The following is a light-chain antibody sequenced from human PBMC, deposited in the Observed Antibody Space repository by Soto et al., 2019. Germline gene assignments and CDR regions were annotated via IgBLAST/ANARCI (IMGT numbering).Light chain of an antibody. CDR1: QTIRTY. CDR2: KAS. CDR3: LQYHKLWA. J-gene: IGKJ1*01. Sequence: DIRMTQSPFSLSASVGDRVTITCRASQTIRTYLNGYQQKAGKAPKLLIYKASTLKSGVPSRFSGSGSGTEFTLPISSLKSEDFTVYSCLQYHKLWAFGQGTKVDIK. V-gene: IGKV1-5*03.